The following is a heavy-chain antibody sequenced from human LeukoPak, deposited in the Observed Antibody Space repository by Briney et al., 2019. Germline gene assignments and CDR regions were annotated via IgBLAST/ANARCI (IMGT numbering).Heavy chain of an antibody. CDR2: IGGSGTST. CDR3: VRDNYSYRLDV. CDR1: GFIFSSYG. V-gene: IGHV3-23*01. J-gene: IGHJ4*02. D-gene: IGHD2-21*01. Sequence: GGTLRLSCAASGFIFSSYGMSWVRQAPGKGLEWVSAIGGSGTSTYYADSVRGRFTISRVNSKSTLYLQMNSLRAEDTAVYYCVRDNYSYRLDVWGQGTLVTVSS.